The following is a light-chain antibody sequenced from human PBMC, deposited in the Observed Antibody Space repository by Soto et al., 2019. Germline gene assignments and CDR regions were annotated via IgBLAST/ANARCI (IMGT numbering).Light chain of an antibody. CDR3: QQCYSTSLT. J-gene: IGKJ3*01. Sequence: DIQLTQSPSSLSASVGDRVTITCRASRYIRNYLNWYQQKPGKAPEILIYAASSLHSGVASRLGGSGSASDFTLTICSLQPEGLATYNCQQCYSTSLTCGPRNKIGIK. CDR2: AAS. CDR1: RYIRNY. V-gene: IGKV1-39*01.